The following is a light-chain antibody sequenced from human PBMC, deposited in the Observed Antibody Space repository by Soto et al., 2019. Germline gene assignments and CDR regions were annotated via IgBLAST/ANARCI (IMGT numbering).Light chain of an antibody. CDR1: QSLLHSNGYNY. V-gene: IGKV2-28*01. Sequence: DIVMTQSPLSLPVTPGEPASISCRSSQSLLHSNGYNYLDWYLQKPGQSPQLLIYLGSNRASGVPDRFSGSGSGTDFTLKISRVEAEDVGGYYCMQALHTPPSFGQGTKVEIK. CDR3: MQALHTPPS. J-gene: IGKJ1*01. CDR2: LGS.